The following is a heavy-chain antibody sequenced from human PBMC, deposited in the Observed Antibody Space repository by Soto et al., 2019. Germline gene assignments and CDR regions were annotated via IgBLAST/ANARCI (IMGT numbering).Heavy chain of an antibody. CDR2: ISSSSSYI. V-gene: IGHV3-21*01. D-gene: IGHD3-22*01. CDR1: GFTFSSYS. CDR3: ARAYYSSGYYGYYYYGMDV. J-gene: IGHJ6*02. Sequence: EVQLVESGGGLVKPGGSLRLSCAASGFTFSSYSMNWVRQAPGKGLEWVSSISSSSSYIYYADSVKGRFTISRDNAKNSLYLQKNSLRAEDTAVYYCARAYYSSGYYGYYYYGMDVWGQGTTVTVSS.